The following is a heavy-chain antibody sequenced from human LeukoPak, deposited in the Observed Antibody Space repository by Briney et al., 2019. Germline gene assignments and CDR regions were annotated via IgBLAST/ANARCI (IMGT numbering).Heavy chain of an antibody. J-gene: IGHJ5*01. CDR3: AKSAVTSSLILDDS. D-gene: IGHD3-3*01. Sequence: GSLRLSFAASGFTFRSYGMHWVRQAPGKGLAWVAGVSYDGSNKFYADSVKGRFTISRDNSKNPVYLQMNSLRDEDTAVYYCAKSAVTSSLILDDSWGQGTLVTVSS. V-gene: IGHV3-30*18. CDR2: VSYDGSNK. CDR1: GFTFRSYG.